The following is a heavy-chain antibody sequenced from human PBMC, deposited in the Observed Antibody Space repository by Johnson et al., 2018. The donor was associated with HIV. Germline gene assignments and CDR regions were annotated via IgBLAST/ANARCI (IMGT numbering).Heavy chain of an antibody. D-gene: IGHD5-18*01. J-gene: IGHJ3*02. CDR2: FDTTGGT. CDR3: ARGGYTSAFDI. CDR1: GFTVTSNY. Sequence: VQLVESGGGLIQPGGSLRLSCVASGFTVTSNYMSWVRQAPGKGLEWVSVFDTTGGTNYADFAKGRFTISTDTSKNTLYLQMNSLRVEDTAVYYCARGGYTSAFDIWGQGTMVTVSS. V-gene: IGHV3-53*01.